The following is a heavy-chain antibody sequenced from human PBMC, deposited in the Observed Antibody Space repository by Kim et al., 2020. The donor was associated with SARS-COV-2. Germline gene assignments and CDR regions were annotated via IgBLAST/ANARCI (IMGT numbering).Heavy chain of an antibody. CDR3: AKDSLSGGYDYGFGNFDY. J-gene: IGHJ4*02. D-gene: IGHD5-18*01. CDR1: GFTFGDYA. CDR2: IGWNSGKI. V-gene: IGHV3-9*01. Sequence: GGSLRLSCAASGFTFGDYAMHWVRQVPGKGLEWVSSIGWNSGKIAYAGSVKGRFTISRDNAKSSPCLQMNSLRVEDTALYYCAKDSLSGGYDYGFGNFDYWGQGALVTVSS.